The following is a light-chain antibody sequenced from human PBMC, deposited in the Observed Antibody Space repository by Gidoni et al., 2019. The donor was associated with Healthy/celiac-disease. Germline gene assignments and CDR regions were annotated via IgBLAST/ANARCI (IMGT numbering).Light chain of an antibody. CDR1: QGISSY. V-gene: IGKV1-9*01. CDR3: QQLNSDLFT. J-gene: IGKJ3*01. CDR2: AAS. Sequence: DIQLTQSPSFLSASVGDRVTITCRASQGISSYLAWYQQKPGKAPKLLIDAASTLQSGVPSRFSGSGAGTEITLTSSSLQPEDVATYCWQQLNSDLFTFGPGTKVDIK.